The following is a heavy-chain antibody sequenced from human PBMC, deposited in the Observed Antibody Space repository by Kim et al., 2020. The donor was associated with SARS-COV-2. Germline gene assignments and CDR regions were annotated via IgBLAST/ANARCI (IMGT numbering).Heavy chain of an antibody. D-gene: IGHD2-21*02. J-gene: IGHJ3*02. V-gene: IGHV1-8*01. CDR1: GYTFSSYD. Sequence: ASVKVSCKASGYTFSSYDINWVRQAPGQGLEWMGWMSPSRINTNYAQKFQGRVTMTKNIPTSIAYMELSNLRYEDTAVYYCARGVTAGIDIWGQGTMVTVSS. CDR2: MSPSRINT. CDR3: ARGVTAGIDI.